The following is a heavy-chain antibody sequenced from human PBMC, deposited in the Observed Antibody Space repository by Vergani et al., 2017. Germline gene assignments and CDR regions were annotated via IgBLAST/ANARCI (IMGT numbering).Heavy chain of an antibody. CDR1: GGSISSYY. D-gene: IGHD1-7*01. Sequence: QVQLQESGPGLVKPSEPLSLTCTVSGGSISSYYCSWIRQPPGKGLEWIGFIYYSGCTNYNPSLKSRVTISVDTSKNQFCLKLGSVTAAETAVYYCARRYNWNYGFDYGGQGTLVTVSS. V-gene: IGHV4-59*01. CDR3: ARRYNWNYGFDY. J-gene: IGHJ4*02. CDR2: IYYSGCT.